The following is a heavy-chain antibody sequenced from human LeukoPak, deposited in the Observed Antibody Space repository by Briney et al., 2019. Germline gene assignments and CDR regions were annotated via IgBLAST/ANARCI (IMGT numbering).Heavy chain of an antibody. Sequence: ASVKVSCKASGYTFTGYYMHWVRQAPGQGLEWMGRINPNSGGTNYAQKFQGRVTMTRDTSISTAYMELSRLRSDDTAVYYCASGNYYDSSGYPDAFDIWGQGTMVTVSS. V-gene: IGHV1-2*06. CDR3: ASGNYYDSSGYPDAFDI. CDR1: GYTFTGYY. D-gene: IGHD3-22*01. J-gene: IGHJ3*02. CDR2: INPNSGGT.